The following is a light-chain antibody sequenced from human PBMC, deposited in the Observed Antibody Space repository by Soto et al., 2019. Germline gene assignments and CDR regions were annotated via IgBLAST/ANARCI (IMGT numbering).Light chain of an antibody. J-gene: IGKJ4*01. CDR3: QQYGSSPST. Sequence: EIVLKQSPGTLSLSPGERATLSCRASQSVSSAYLAWYQQKPGQAPRLLIYDVSSRATGIPDRFSGSGSGTDFTLTISRLEPEDFAVYYCQQYGSSPSTFGGGSKVDI. CDR1: QSVSSAY. V-gene: IGKV3-20*01. CDR2: DVS.